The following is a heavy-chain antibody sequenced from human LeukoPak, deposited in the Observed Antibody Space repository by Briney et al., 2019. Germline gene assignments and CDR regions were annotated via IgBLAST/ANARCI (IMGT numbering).Heavy chain of an antibody. J-gene: IGHJ4*02. CDR3: ARDRSSDWHFDF. CDR2: ISGSTGYI. Sequence: GGSPRLSCAASGFTFSHYNMNWVRQAPGKGLEWVSSISGSTGYIYYADSAKGRFTISRDNAKNSLFLQMNSLRAEDTAVYYCARDRSSDWHFDFWGPGTPVTVSS. CDR1: GFTFSHYN. V-gene: IGHV3-21*01. D-gene: IGHD6-19*01.